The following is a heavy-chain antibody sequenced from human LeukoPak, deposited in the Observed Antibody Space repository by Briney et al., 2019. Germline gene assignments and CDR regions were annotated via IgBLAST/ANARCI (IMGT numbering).Heavy chain of an antibody. J-gene: IGHJ6*03. CDR3: AKDRGYYYGSMDV. Sequence: PGGSLRLSCAASGFAFSRYWMHWVRQAPGKGLVWVSRVNGDGSTTTYADSVKGRFTISRDNSKNTLYLQMNSLRAEDTAVYYCAKDRGYYYGSMDVWGKGTTVTVSS. D-gene: IGHD3-10*01. V-gene: IGHV3-74*01. CDR2: VNGDGSTT. CDR1: GFAFSRYW.